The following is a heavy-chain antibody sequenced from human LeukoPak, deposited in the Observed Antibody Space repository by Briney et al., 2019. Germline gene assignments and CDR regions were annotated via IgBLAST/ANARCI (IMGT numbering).Heavy chain of an antibody. CDR1: GFTFSSYG. V-gene: IGHV3-30*18. CDR3: ANADSDGHFDY. J-gene: IGHJ4*02. D-gene: IGHD2-15*01. Sequence: GRSLRPSCAPSGFTFSSYGMHWVRQDPGKGMEWVAVISYDGSNKYYADSVKGLFTISRDNSKNTLYLQMNSLRAEDTAVYYCANADSDGHFDYWGQGTLVTVSS. CDR2: ISYDGSNK.